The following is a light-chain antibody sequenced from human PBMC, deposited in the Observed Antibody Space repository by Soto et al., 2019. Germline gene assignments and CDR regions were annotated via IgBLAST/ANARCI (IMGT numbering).Light chain of an antibody. Sequence: QAVVTQEPSLTVSPGGTVTLTCGSSTGAVTNGHYPYWFQQKPGQAPRTLIYDTTNRHSWTPARFSGSLLGGKAALTLSGAQPEDEDEYYCLVSYNGPCVFGTGTKVTVL. CDR1: TGAVTNGHY. CDR3: LVSYNGPCV. CDR2: DTT. J-gene: IGLJ1*01. V-gene: IGLV7-46*01.